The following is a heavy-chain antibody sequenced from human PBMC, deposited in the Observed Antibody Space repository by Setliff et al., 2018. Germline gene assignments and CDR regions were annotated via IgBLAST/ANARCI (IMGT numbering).Heavy chain of an antibody. CDR1: GYTFRQST. CDR3: MRLVRFCSRTVCQRTSGDEA. V-gene: IGHV1-18*01. CDR2: IGVYSGNT. Sequence: ASVKVSCKASGYTFRQSTVSWVRQAPGQGLEWLGWIGVYSGNTYSAQRFQGRVSLTTDESTNTAYLELRGLRSGDTAVYYCMRLVRFCSRTVCQRTSGDEAWGQGTLVTVSS. D-gene: IGHD3-3*01. J-gene: IGHJ5*02.